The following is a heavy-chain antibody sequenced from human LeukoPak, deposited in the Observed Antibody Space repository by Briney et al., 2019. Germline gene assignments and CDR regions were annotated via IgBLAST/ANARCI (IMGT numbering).Heavy chain of an antibody. CDR1: GGSFNGYF. CDR2: IHHGGST. J-gene: IGHJ4*02. Sequence: SETLSLTCAAYGGSFNGYFWSWIRQPPGKGLEWIGEIHHGGSTNQNPSLKTRVTISIDTSKNQFSLNLSSVTAADTAVYYCARGLAGGYNFDYWGQGTLVTASS. CDR3: ARGLAGGYNFDY. D-gene: IGHD3-22*01. V-gene: IGHV4-34*01.